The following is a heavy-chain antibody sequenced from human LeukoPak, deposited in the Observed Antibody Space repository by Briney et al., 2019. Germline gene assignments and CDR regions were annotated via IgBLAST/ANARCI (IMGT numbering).Heavy chain of an antibody. V-gene: IGHV3-15*01. CDR3: TTARVGY. CDR2: IKTKTEGGTT. J-gene: IGHJ4*02. Sequence: GGSLRLSCVASGFTFSEARMSWVRQAPGKGLEWIGRIKTKTEGGTTDYTAPVKGRFTISREDSKNMLYLQMNSLKTEDTAVYYCTTARVGYWGQGTLVTVSS. CDR1: GFTFSEAR. D-gene: IGHD3-16*01.